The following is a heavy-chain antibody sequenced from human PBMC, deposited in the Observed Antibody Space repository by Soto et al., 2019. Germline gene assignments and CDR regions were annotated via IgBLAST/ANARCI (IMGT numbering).Heavy chain of an antibody. CDR1: GGSIDSGAFS. J-gene: IGHJ4*02. CDR2: VTRSGTA. CDR3: ARIHWAQSSLDY. V-gene: IGHV4-30-2*01. D-gene: IGHD6-19*01. Sequence: SETLSLTCAVSGGSIDSGAFSLSWIRQPPGKGLEWIGYVTRSGTAYSIPSLNGRLTLSVDSSQTQFSLKLTSVTAADSAFYYCARIHWAQSSLDYWGRGIPVTVSS.